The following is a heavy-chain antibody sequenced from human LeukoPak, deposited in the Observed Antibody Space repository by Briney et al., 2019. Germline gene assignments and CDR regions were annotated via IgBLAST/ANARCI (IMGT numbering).Heavy chain of an antibody. J-gene: IGHJ5*02. D-gene: IGHD2-15*01. V-gene: IGHV4-34*01. Sequence: SETLSLTCAVYGGSFSGYYWSWLRQPPGKGLEWIGEINHSGSTNYNPSLKSRVTISVDTSKNQFSLKLSSVTAADTAVYYCARGGIVVVVAATRWFDPWGQGTLVTVSS. CDR2: INHSGST. CDR3: ARGGIVVVVAATRWFDP. CDR1: GGSFSGYY.